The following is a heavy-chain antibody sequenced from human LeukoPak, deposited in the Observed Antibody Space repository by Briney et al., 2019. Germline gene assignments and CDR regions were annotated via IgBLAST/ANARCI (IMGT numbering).Heavy chain of an antibody. CDR3: ARDYGDYLYYFDY. J-gene: IGHJ4*02. D-gene: IGHD4-17*01. CDR2: ISAYNGNT. V-gene: IGHV1-18*01. CDR1: GGTFSNYA. Sequence: ASVKVSCKASGGTFSNYAISWVRQAPGQGLEWMGWISAYNGNTNYAQKLQGRVTMTTDTSTSTAYMELRSLRSDDTAVYYCARDYGDYLYYFDYWGQGTQVTVSS.